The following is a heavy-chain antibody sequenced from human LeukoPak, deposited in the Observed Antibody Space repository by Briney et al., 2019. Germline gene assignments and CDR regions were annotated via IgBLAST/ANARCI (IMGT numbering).Heavy chain of an antibody. CDR2: ISGSTI. CDR3: ARDSGPSVVLRFLEPFFDI. J-gene: IGHJ3*02. CDR1: GFTFSTYS. D-gene: IGHD3-3*01. Sequence: PGGCLRLSCAASGFTFSTYSMNWVRQAPGKGLEWVSYISGSTIFYADSVKGRFTISRDNAKNSLYLQMNSLRDEDTAIYYCARDSGPSVVLRFLEPFFDIWGQGTMVTVSS. V-gene: IGHV3-48*02.